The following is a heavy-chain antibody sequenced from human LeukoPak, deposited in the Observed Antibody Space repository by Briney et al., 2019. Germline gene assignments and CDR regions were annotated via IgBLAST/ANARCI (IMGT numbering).Heavy chain of an antibody. V-gene: IGHV1-8*02. D-gene: IGHD2-15*01. Sequence: AXVKVSCKASGYTFTGYYMHWVRQATGQGLEWMGWMNPNSGNTGYAQKFKGRVTMTRNTDISTAYMELSSLRSEDTAVYYCARESNKGINWGQGTLVTVSS. CDR1: GYTFTGYY. CDR2: MNPNSGNT. J-gene: IGHJ4*02. CDR3: ARESNKGIN.